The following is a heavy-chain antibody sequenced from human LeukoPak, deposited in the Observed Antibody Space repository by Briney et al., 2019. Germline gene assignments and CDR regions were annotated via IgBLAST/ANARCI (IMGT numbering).Heavy chain of an antibody. D-gene: IGHD3-10*01. CDR2: IIPILGLA. CDR1: GGTFSSYT. CDR3: APHYGSGSYASDY. V-gene: IGHV1-69*02. J-gene: IGHJ4*02. Sequence: ASVKVSCKASGGTFSSYTLSWVRQAPGQGLEWMGRIIPILGLANYAQKFQGRVTITADKSTSTAYMELSSLRSEDTAVYYCAPHYGSGSYASDYRGQGTLVTVSS.